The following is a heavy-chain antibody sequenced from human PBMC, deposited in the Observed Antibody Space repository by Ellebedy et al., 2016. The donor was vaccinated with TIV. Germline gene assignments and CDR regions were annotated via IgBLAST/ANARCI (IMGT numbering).Heavy chain of an antibody. CDR1: GFTFSGYT. Sequence: GESLKISCAASGFTFSGYTMSWVRQAPGRGLEWVSYISSSSTYIFYADSVKGRFTISRDNAENSLYLRMNSLGAGDTAVYYCVREDSAAGGPDYWGQGTLVTVSS. J-gene: IGHJ4*02. D-gene: IGHD6-13*01. CDR3: VREDSAAGGPDY. V-gene: IGHV3-21*01. CDR2: ISSSSTYI.